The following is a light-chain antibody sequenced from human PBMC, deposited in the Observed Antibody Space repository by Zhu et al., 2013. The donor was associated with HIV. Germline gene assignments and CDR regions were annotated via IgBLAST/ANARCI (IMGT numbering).Light chain of an antibody. CDR1: QGINTY. CDR2: AAS. V-gene: IGKV1-9*01. CDR3: QQYYSYPWT. J-gene: IGKJ1*01. Sequence: DIQLTQSPSFLSGSVEDTVRITCRASQGINTYLAWYQQKPGKAPKLLIYAASTLQSGVPSRFSGSGSGTDFTLTISCLQSEDFATYYCQQYYSYPWTFGQGTKVEIK.